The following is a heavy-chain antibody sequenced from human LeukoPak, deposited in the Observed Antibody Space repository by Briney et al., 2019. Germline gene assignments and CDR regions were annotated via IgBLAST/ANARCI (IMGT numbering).Heavy chain of an antibody. CDR1: GGSISSYY. D-gene: IGHD5-18*01. CDR2: IYTSGST. Sequence: SETLSLTCTVSGGSISSYYWSWIRQPPGKGLEWIGYIYTSGSTNYNPSLKSRVTISVDTSKNQFSLKLSSVTAADTAVYYCARHHIYTAMGNYFDYWGQGTLVTVSS. J-gene: IGHJ4*02. V-gene: IGHV4-4*09. CDR3: ARHHIYTAMGNYFDY.